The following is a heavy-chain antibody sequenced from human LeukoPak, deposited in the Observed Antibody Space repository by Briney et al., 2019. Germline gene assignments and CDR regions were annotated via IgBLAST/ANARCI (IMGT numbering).Heavy chain of an antibody. Sequence: SETLSLTCAVYGGSFSGYYWSWIRQPPGRGLEWIGEINHSGSINYNPSLKSRVTISVDTSKNQFSLKLSSVTAAATAVYYCARARSGKWGFDYWGQGTLVTVSS. D-gene: IGHD1-26*01. V-gene: IGHV4-34*01. J-gene: IGHJ4*02. CDR3: ARARSGKWGFDY. CDR1: GGSFSGYY. CDR2: INHSGSI.